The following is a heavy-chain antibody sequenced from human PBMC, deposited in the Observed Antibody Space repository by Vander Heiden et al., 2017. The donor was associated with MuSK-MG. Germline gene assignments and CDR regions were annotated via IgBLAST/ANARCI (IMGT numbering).Heavy chain of an antibody. CDR1: GYSFTSYW. CDR2: IYPGDSDT. J-gene: IGHJ5*02. CDR3: ARREGGYCSGGSCYPTARGVHWFDP. D-gene: IGHD2-15*01. Sequence: EVQLVQSGAEVKKPGESLKISCKGSGYSFTSYWIGWVRQMPGKGLEWMGIIYPGDSDTRYSPSFQGQVTISADKSISTAYLQWSSLKASDTAMYYCARREGGYCSGGSCYPTARGVHWFDPWGQGTLVTVYS. V-gene: IGHV5-51*01.